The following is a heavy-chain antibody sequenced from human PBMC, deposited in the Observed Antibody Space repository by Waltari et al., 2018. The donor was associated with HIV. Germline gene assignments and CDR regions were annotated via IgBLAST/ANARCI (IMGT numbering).Heavy chain of an antibody. Sequence: EVQLVESGGGLVQPGRSLRLSCAASGFTFDDYAMHWVRKAPGKGLGWVSGISWNSGSRGDADSVKGRFTISRDNAKNSLYLQMNSLRAEDTALYYCANSLVYGDYGGFDYWGQGTLVTVSS. CDR1: GFTFDDYA. D-gene: IGHD4-17*01. V-gene: IGHV3-9*01. CDR3: ANSLVYGDYGGFDY. J-gene: IGHJ4*02. CDR2: ISWNSGSR.